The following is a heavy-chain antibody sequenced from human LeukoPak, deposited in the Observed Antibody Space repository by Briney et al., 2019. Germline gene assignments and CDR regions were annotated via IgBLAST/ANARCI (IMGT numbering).Heavy chain of an antibody. CDR3: ARYATMVRGVIPYFDY. Sequence: ASVKVSCKASGYTFTSYYMHWVRQAPGQGLEWMGIINPSGGSTSYAQKFQGRVTMTRDMSTSTVYMELSSLRSEDTAVYYCARYATMVRGVIPYFDYWGQGTLVTVSS. CDR2: INPSGGST. CDR1: GYTFTSYY. J-gene: IGHJ4*02. D-gene: IGHD3-10*01. V-gene: IGHV1-46*01.